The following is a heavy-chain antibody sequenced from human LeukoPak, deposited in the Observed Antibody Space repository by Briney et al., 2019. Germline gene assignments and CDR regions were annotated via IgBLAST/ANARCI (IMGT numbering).Heavy chain of an antibody. V-gene: IGHV4-59*01. CDR3: AAGTYNGGWTP. CDR1: GGSISSYH. D-gene: IGHD6-19*01. Sequence: SETLSLTCTVSGGSISSYHWSWIRQPPGKGLEWIGSIYYSGSTYYNPSLKSRVTISVDTSKNQFSLRLDSVTPADTAVYFCAAGTYNGGWTPWGPGTLVTVSS. CDR2: IYYSGST. J-gene: IGHJ5*02.